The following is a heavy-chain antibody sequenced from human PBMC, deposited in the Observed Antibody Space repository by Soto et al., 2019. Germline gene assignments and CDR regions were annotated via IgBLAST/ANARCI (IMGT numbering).Heavy chain of an antibody. CDR2: VSFDGSNE. CDR3: ARPRMTTTTRYHGMDV. CDR1: GFTFSRYA. J-gene: IGHJ6*02. Sequence: QVQLVESGGGVVQPGGSLRLSCSASGFTFSRYAMHWVRQAPGEGLEWVAVVSFDGSNEYYAESVRGRFTISRDTSKNTLYLQMNSLRPEDTAVYFCARPRMTTTTRYHGMDVWGRGTTVTVSS. D-gene: IGHD4-17*01. V-gene: IGHV3-30-3*01.